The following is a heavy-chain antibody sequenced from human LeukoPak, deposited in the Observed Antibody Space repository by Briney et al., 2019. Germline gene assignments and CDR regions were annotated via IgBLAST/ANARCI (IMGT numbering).Heavy chain of an antibody. D-gene: IGHD3-22*01. Sequence: GGSLRLSCAASGSTVSSNYMSWVRQAPGKGLEWVSVIYSGGSTYYADSMKGRFTISRDNSKNTLYLQMNSLRAEDTAVYYCARDPIWYDSSGQLGYWGQGTLVTVSS. V-gene: IGHV3-53*01. CDR2: IYSGGST. CDR1: GSTVSSNY. CDR3: ARDPIWYDSSGQLGY. J-gene: IGHJ4*02.